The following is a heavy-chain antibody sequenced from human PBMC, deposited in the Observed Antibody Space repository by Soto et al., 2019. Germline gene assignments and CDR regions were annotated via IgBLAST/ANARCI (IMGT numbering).Heavy chain of an antibody. CDR2: ITSSGDFT. Sequence: EVQLLESGGGLVQAGGSLRLSCAASGLAINTYGMSWVRQAPGRGLGWVSGITSSGDFTYYGDSVRGRFSISRDESKNALYLQMRNLRAEDTAVYHCVSAKGISLYEWYFDLWGRGTPVTVSS. CDR3: VSAKGISLYEWYFDL. J-gene: IGHJ2*01. V-gene: IGHV3-23*01. D-gene: IGHD2-8*01. CDR1: GLAINTYG.